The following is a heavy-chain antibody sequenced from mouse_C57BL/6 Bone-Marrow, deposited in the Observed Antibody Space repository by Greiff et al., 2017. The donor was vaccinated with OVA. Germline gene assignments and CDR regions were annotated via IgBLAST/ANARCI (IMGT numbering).Heavy chain of an antibody. CDR2: ISSGGDYI. CDR3: TRAPFGTTVAY. D-gene: IGHD1-1*01. J-gene: IGHJ3*01. Sequence: EVKLVESGEGLVKPGGSLKLSCAASGFTFSSYAMSWVRQTPEKRLEWVAYISSGGDYIYYADTVKGRFTISRDNARNTLYLQMSSLKSEDTAMYYCTRAPFGTTVAYWGQGTLVTVSA. V-gene: IGHV5-9-1*02. CDR1: GFTFSSYA.